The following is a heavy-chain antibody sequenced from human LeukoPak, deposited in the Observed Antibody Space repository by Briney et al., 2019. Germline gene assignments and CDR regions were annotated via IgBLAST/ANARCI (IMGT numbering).Heavy chain of an antibody. CDR3: ARGPQSRSVRVIVANRVGYYYMDV. D-gene: IGHD5-12*01. CDR2: IKQDGSEK. Sequence: PGGSLRLSCAASGFTFSSYWMSWVRQAPGKGLEWVANIKQDGSEKYYVDSVKGRFTISRDNAKNSLYLQMNSLRAEDTAVYYCARGPQSRSVRVIVANRVGYYYMDVWGKGTTVTVSS. J-gene: IGHJ6*03. V-gene: IGHV3-7*01. CDR1: GFTFSSYW.